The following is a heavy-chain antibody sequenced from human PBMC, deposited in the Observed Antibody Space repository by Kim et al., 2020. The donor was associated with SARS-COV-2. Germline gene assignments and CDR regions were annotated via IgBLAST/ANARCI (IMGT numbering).Heavy chain of an antibody. CDR2: IYHSGST. CDR1: GGSISSSNW. V-gene: IGHV4-4*02. Sequence: SETLSLTCAVSGGSISSSNWWSWVRQPPGKGLEWIGEIYHSGSTNYNPSLKSRVTISVDKSKNQFSLKLSSVTAADTAVYYCARWRAGYGDYVRVGYFQHWGQGTLVTVSS. J-gene: IGHJ1*01. CDR3: ARWRAGYGDYVRVGYFQH. D-gene: IGHD4-17*01.